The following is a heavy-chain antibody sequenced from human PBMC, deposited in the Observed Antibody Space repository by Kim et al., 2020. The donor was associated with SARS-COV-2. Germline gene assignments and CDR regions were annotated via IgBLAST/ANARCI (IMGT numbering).Heavy chain of an antibody. D-gene: IGHD3-16*02. CDR2: IIPIFGTA. Sequence: SVKVSCKASGGTFSSYAISWVRQAPGQGLEWMGGIIPIFGTANYAQKFQGRVTITADESTSTAYMELSSLRSEDTAVYYCARSKGVRLGELSLSPYYYYGMDVWGQGTTVTVSS. CDR1: GGTFSSYA. V-gene: IGHV1-69*13. CDR3: ARSKGVRLGELSLSPYYYYGMDV. J-gene: IGHJ6*02.